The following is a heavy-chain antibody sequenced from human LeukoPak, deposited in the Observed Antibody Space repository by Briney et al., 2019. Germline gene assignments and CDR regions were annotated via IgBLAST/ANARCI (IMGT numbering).Heavy chain of an antibody. J-gene: IGHJ5*02. D-gene: IGHD3-22*01. CDR3: ARDMYYYDSSGYGFDP. CDR2: INPSGGST. V-gene: IGHV1-46*01. Sequence: ASVKVSCKASGYTFTSYYMHWVRQAPGQGLEWMGIINPSGGSTSYAQKFQGRVTMTTDTSTSTAYMELRSLRSDDTAVYYCARDMYYYDSSGYGFDPWGQGTLVTVSS. CDR1: GYTFTSYY.